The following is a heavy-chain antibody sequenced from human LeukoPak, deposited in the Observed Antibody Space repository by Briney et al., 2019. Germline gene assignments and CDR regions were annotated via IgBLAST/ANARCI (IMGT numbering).Heavy chain of an antibody. J-gene: IGHJ4*02. CDR3: ARDLFGELFYFDY. CDR1: GFTFSSYS. CDR2: ISSSSSYI. Sequence: GVSLRLSCAASGFTFSSYSMNWVRQAPGKGLEWVSSISSSSSYIYYADSVKGRFTISRDNAKNSLYLQMNSLRAEDTAVYYCARDLFGELFYFDYWGQGTLVTVSS. V-gene: IGHV3-21*01. D-gene: IGHD3-10*01.